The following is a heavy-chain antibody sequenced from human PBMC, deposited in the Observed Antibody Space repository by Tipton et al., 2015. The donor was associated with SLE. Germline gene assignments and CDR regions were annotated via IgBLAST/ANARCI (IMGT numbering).Heavy chain of an antibody. CDR2: IYHSGST. V-gene: IGHV4-4*02. CDR1: GGSISSSNW. Sequence: TLSLTCAVSGGSISSSNWWSWVRQPPGKGLEWIGEIYHSGSTNYNPSLKSRVTISVDKSKNQFSLKLTSVTAADTAVYYCGRGGLRMRDWIDYWGQGTLVVVSS. CDR3: GRGGLRMRDWIDY. J-gene: IGHJ4*02. D-gene: IGHD4-17*01.